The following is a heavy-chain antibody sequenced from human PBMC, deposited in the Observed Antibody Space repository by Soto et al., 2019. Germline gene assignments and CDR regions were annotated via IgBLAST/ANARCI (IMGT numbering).Heavy chain of an antibody. Sequence: ASVKVSCKASGYTFTSYAMHWVRQAPGQRLEWMGWINAGNGNTKYSQKFQGRVTITRDTSASTAYMELSSLRSEDTAVYYCARGRSWCSSTSCYTDYWCFDLWGRGTLVTVSS. D-gene: IGHD2-2*02. CDR1: GYTFTSYA. CDR3: ARGRSWCSSTSCYTDYWCFDL. V-gene: IGHV1-3*01. CDR2: INAGNGNT. J-gene: IGHJ2*01.